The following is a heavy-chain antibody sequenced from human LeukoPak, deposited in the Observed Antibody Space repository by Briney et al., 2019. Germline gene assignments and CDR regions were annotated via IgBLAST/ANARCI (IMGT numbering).Heavy chain of an antibody. CDR3: ARGVVITGLDY. CDR2: IYYIGST. J-gene: IGHJ4*02. Sequence: SETLSLTCAVYGASFSGYYWSWIRQPPGKGLEWIGSIYYIGSTYYNPSLKSRVTISVDTSKNQFSLMLTSVTAADTAVYYCARGVVITGLDYWGQGTRVTVAS. V-gene: IGHV4-34*01. CDR1: GASFSGYY. D-gene: IGHD3-22*01.